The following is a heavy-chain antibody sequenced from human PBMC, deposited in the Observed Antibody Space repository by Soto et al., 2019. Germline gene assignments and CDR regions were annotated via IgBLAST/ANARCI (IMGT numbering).Heavy chain of an antibody. V-gene: IGHV4-30-2*01. J-gene: IGHJ4*02. CDR2: IYHSGST. CDR1: CGSISSRGYS. D-gene: IGHD3-22*01. CDR3: ASQHYYDSSGYYVVY. Sequence: SQTLPLTCAVACGSISSRGYSLSCIRQPPGKGLEWIGYIYHSGSTYYNPSLKSRVTISVDRSKNQFSLKLSSVTAADTAVYYCASQHYYDSSGYYVVYWGQGTLVTVPQ.